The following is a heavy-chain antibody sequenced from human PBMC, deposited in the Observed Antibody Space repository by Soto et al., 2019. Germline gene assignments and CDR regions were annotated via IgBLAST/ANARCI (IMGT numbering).Heavy chain of an antibody. D-gene: IGHD2-2*01. V-gene: IGHV4-30-2*01. CDR3: ARAGPAAAIYWFDP. CDR1: GGSISSGGYS. CDR2: IYHSGST. J-gene: IGHJ5*02. Sequence: PSETLSLTCAVSGGSISSGGYSWSWIRQPPGKGLEWIGYIYHSGSTYYNPSLKSRVTISVDRSKNQFSLKLSSVTAADTAVYYCARAGPAAAIYWFDPWGQGTLVTVS.